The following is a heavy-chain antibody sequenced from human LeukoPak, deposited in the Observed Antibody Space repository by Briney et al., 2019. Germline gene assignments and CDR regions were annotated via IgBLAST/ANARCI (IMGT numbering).Heavy chain of an antibody. CDR3: ASGGYSYMELDY. CDR1: GFTFSSYS. V-gene: IGHV3-21*01. CDR2: ISSSSSYI. Sequence: PGGSLRLSCAASGFTFSSYSMNWVRQAPGKGLEWVSSISSSSSYIYYADSVKGRFTISRDNAKNSLYLQMNSLRAEDTAVYYCASGGYSYMELDYWGQGTLVTVSS. D-gene: IGHD5-18*01. J-gene: IGHJ4*02.